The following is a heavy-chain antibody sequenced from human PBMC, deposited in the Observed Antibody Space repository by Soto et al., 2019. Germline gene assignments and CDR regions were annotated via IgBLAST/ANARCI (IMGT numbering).Heavy chain of an antibody. D-gene: IGHD3-16*01. Sequence: SETLSLTCTFSCGSISSGGYYWSWIRQHPGKGLEWIGYIYYSGSTYYNPSLKSRVTISVDTSKNQFSLKLSSVTAADTAVYYCARGREGEGMDVWGQGTTVTVSS. CDR1: CGSISSGGYY. V-gene: IGHV4-31*03. J-gene: IGHJ6*02. CDR2: IYYSGST. CDR3: ARGREGEGMDV.